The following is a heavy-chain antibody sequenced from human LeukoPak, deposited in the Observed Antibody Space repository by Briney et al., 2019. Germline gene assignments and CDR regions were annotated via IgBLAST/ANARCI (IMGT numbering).Heavy chain of an antibody. CDR1: GGSISSGGYS. CDR2: IYYSGST. CDR3: ARGFGPFDY. V-gene: IGHV4-30-4*07. J-gene: IGHJ4*02. D-gene: IGHD3-10*01. Sequence: SETLSLTCAVSGGSISSGGYSWSWIRQPPGKGLEWIGYIYYSGSTYYNPSLKSRVTVSLDTSKNQFSLKLTSVTAADTAVYYCARGFGPFDYWGQGTLVTVSS.